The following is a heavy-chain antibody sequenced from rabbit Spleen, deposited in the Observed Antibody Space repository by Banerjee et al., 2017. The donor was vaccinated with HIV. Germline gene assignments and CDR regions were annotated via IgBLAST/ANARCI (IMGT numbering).Heavy chain of an antibody. CDR3: ARDSGSSFSSYGMDL. D-gene: IGHD8-1*01. V-gene: IGHV1S40*01. J-gene: IGHJ6*01. Sequence: SLEESGGDLVKPGASLTLTCTASGVSFSFSSYMCWVRQAPGKGLEWIACIDSGSSGFTYFASWAKGRFTISKTSSTTVTLQMTSLTAADTATYFCARDSGSSFSSYGMDLWGPGTLVTVS. CDR1: GVSFSFSSY. CDR2: IDSGSSGFT.